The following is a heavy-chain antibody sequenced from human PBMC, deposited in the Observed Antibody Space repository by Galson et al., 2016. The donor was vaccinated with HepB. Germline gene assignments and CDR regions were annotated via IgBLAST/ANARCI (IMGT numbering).Heavy chain of an antibody. V-gene: IGHV3-11*06. CDR2: ISTTGGYT. Sequence: SLRLSCAGSGFTFNKYYMTWIRQAPGKGLEWVAYISTTGGYTGYGESVRGRFTISRDNAKDSVYLQMSGLRVEDTAMYFCARAGDTDYVPRFNSYYYMDLWGKGTSVTVSS. D-gene: IGHD5-12*01. J-gene: IGHJ6*03. CDR3: ARAGDTDYVPRFNSYYYMDL. CDR1: GFTFNKYY.